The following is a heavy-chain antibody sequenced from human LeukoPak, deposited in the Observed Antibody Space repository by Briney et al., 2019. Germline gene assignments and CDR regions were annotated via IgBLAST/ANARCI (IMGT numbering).Heavy chain of an antibody. CDR1: GFTFSNYG. CDR3: AKGGYSSSWYGSFDY. D-gene: IGHD6-13*01. V-gene: IGHV3-30*18. J-gene: IGHJ4*02. Sequence: GGSLRLSCAASGFTFSNYGMHWVRQAPGKGLEWVAVISYDGSNKYYADSVKGRFTISRDNSKNTLYLQMNSLRAEDTAVYYCAKGGYSSSWYGSFDYWGQGTLVTVSS. CDR2: ISYDGSNK.